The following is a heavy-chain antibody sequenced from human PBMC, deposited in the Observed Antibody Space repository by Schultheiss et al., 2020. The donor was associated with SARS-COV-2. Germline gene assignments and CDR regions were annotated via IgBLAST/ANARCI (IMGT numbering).Heavy chain of an antibody. CDR1: GYSISSGYY. CDR3: ARDGLGYSRTRGMDV. V-gene: IGHV4-38-2*02. J-gene: IGHJ6*04. D-gene: IGHD6-13*01. CDR2: INHSGST. Sequence: SQTLSLTCAVSGYSISSGYYWGWIRQPPGKGLEWIGEINHSGSTNYNPSLKSRVTISVDTSKNQFSLKLSSVTAADTAVYYCARDGLGYSRTRGMDVWGKGTTVTVSS.